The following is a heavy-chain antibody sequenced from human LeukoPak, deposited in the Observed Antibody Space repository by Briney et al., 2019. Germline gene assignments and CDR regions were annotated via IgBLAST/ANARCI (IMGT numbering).Heavy chain of an antibody. CDR3: AREYDYVWGSYSHFDY. Sequence: GGSLRLSCAASGFTFSSYGMTWVRQAPGKGLEWVSYISSSSSTIYYADSVKGRFTISRDNAKNSLYLQMNSLRAEDTAVYYCAREYDYVWGSYSHFDYWGQGTLVTVSS. D-gene: IGHD3-16*01. V-gene: IGHV3-48*04. CDR2: ISSSSSTI. CDR1: GFTFSSYG. J-gene: IGHJ4*02.